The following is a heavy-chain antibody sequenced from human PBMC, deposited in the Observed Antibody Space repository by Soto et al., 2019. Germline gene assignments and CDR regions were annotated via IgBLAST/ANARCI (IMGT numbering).Heavy chain of an antibody. V-gene: IGHV3-23*01. CDR2: VSIGGST. D-gene: IGHD3-10*01. CDR3: VRPLPSGRNYGLVV. CDR1: GFTFSSYA. J-gene: IGHJ6*02. Sequence: PGGSLRLSCAASGFTFSSYAMGWVRQGPGKGLEWVAVVSIGGSTHYADSVRGRFTISRDNSKNTLSLQMNSLTAEDTAVYYCVRPLPSGRNYGLVVWGQGTTVTVSS.